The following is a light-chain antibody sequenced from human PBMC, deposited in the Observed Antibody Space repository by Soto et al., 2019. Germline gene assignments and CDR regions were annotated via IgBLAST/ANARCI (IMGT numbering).Light chain of an antibody. J-gene: IGLJ3*02. Sequence: QPVLTQSPSASASLGASVKLTCTLSSGHSSYAIAWHQQQPEKGPRYLMKLYTDGSHNKGDGIPDRFSGSSSGAERYLTISSLQSEDEADYYCQTWGTGIQVFGGGTQLTVL. CDR1: SGHSSYA. CDR2: LYTDGSH. CDR3: QTWGTGIQV. V-gene: IGLV4-69*01.